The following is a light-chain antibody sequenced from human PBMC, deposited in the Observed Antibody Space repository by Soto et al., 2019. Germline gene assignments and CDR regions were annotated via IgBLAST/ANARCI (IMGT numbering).Light chain of an antibody. CDR1: QGISSY. CDR3: QRTYDAPRT. V-gene: IGKV1-27*01. Sequence: DIQLTQSPSSLSASVKDRITITCRVSQGISSYLNWYRQKAGKVSKFLIYTASNLQSGGPSGFSGSGSGTDFTLTVSSLQPEDVAPYYGQRTYDAPRTFGQGTNVEIK. CDR2: TAS. J-gene: IGKJ1*01.